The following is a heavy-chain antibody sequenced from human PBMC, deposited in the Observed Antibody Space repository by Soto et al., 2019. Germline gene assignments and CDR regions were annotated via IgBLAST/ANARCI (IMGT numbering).Heavy chain of an antibody. Sequence: GGSLRLSCAASGFTFDDYAMHWVRQAPGKGLEWVSGISWNSGSIGYADSVKGRFTISRDNAKNSLYLQMNSLRAEDTALYYCAKDIRRGHFWSGLNDHWGQGTLVTVSS. D-gene: IGHD3-3*01. CDR2: ISWNSGSI. J-gene: IGHJ4*02. CDR3: AKDIRRGHFWSGLNDH. CDR1: GFTFDDYA. V-gene: IGHV3-9*01.